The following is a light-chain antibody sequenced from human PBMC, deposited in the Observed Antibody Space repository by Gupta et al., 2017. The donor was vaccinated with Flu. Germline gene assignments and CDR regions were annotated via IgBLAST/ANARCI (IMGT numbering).Light chain of an antibody. V-gene: IGLV1-40*01. CDR1: SSNIGAGYD. J-gene: IGLJ2*01. CDR2: GNS. CDR3: QSYDSSLSCVV. Sequence: QSVLTQPPSVSGAPGQRVTISCTGSSSNIGAGYDVPWYQQLPGTAPKLLIYGNSNRPSGVPERFSGSKSGTSASLATTGLQAEDEADYYCQSYDSSLSCVVFGGGTKLTVL.